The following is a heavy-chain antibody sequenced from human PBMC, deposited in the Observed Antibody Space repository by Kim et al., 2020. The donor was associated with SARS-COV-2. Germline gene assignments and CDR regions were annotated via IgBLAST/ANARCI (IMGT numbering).Heavy chain of an antibody. V-gene: IGHV4-39*07. CDR2: IYYSGST. D-gene: IGHD2-21*01. Sequence: SETLSLTCTVSGGSISSSSYYWGWIRQPPGKGLEWIGSIYYSGSTYYNPSLKSRVTISVDTSKNQFSLKLSSVTAADTAVYYCASILVYYYGMDVWGQGTTGTVSS. CDR3: ASILVYYYGMDV. CDR1: GGSISSSSYY. J-gene: IGHJ6*02.